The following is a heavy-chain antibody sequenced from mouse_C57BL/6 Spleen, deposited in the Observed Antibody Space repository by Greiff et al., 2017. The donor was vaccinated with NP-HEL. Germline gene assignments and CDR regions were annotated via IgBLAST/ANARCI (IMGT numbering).Heavy chain of an antibody. Sequence: DVQLQESGPGLVKPSQSLSLTCSVTGYSITSGYYWNWIRQFPGNKLEWMGYISYDGSNNYNPSLKNRISITRDTSKNQFFLKLNSVTTEDTATYYCARPDDYGYFDVWGPGTTVTVSS. D-gene: IGHD2-4*01. CDR3: ARPDDYGYFDV. V-gene: IGHV3-6*01. CDR1: GYSITSGYY. J-gene: IGHJ1*01. CDR2: ISYDGSN.